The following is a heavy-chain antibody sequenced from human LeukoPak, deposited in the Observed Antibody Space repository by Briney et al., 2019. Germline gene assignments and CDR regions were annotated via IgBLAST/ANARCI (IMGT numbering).Heavy chain of an antibody. CDR3: ARVNINNWHSCDY. CDR1: GGSISSNNW. Sequence: SETLSLTCAVSGGSISSNNWWGWVRQPLGKGLEWIGEIDHSGSPNYNPSLKSRVTISVDKSRNHFSLNLSSVTAADTAVYYCARVNINNWHSCDYWGQGTLVTVSS. D-gene: IGHD1-1*01. J-gene: IGHJ4*02. CDR2: IDHSGSP. V-gene: IGHV4-4*02.